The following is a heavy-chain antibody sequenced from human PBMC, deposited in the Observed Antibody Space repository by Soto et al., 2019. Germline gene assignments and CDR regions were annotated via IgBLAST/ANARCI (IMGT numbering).Heavy chain of an antibody. J-gene: IGHJ4*02. CDR2: ISYDGSYK. Sequence: QVQLVESGGGVVQPGRSLRLSCAASGFTFSSYGMHWVRQAPGKGLEWVAVISYDGSYKYYADSVKGRFTISRDNSKNTLYLQMNRLRAEDTALYYCAKWNGGFDYWGQGTLVTVSS. CDR1: GFTFSSYG. V-gene: IGHV3-30*18. CDR3: AKWNGGFDY. D-gene: IGHD3-16*01.